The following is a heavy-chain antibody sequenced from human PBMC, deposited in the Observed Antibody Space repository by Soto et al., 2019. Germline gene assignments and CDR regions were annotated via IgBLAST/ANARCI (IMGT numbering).Heavy chain of an antibody. CDR3: VQTTGWPGFDF. V-gene: IGHV3-53*01. CDR2: IYGGGTT. CDR1: GFTVSSKY. D-gene: IGHD6-19*01. J-gene: IGHJ4*02. Sequence: EVQLEESGGGLIQPGGSLRLSCAASGFTVSSKYMTWVRQAPGKGLEWVSVIYGGGTTYYADSVKGRFTISRDNSKNTLFLQVNSLRVEDTAVYYCVQTTGWPGFDFWGQGTLVTVSS.